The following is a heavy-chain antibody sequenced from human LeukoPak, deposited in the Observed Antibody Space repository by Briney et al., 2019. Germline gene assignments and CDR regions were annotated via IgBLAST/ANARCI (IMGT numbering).Heavy chain of an antibody. CDR1: GGSFSGYY. D-gene: IGHD5-18*01. CDR2: IDHSGST. Sequence: SETLSLTCAVYGGSFSGYYWSWIRQPPGKGLEWIGEIDHSGSTNYNPSLKSRVTISVDTSKNQFSLKLSSVTAADTAVYYCARGRIQLWLNYWGQGTLVTVSS. CDR3: ARGRIQLWLNY. J-gene: IGHJ4*02. V-gene: IGHV4-34*01.